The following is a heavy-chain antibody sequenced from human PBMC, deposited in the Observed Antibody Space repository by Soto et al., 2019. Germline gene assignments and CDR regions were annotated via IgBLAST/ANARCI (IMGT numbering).Heavy chain of an antibody. CDR2: IIPIFGTA. V-gene: IGHV1-69*01. CDR3: ARDKAFVEVVAATSEGAFDI. J-gene: IGHJ3*02. Sequence: QVQLVQSGAEVKKPGSSVKVSCKASGGTFSSYAISWVRQAPGQGLEWMGGIIPIFGTANYAQKFQGRVTITADESTSTAYMELSSLRSEDTAVYYCARDKAFVEVVAATSEGAFDIWGQGTMVTVSS. CDR1: GGTFSSYA. D-gene: IGHD2-15*01.